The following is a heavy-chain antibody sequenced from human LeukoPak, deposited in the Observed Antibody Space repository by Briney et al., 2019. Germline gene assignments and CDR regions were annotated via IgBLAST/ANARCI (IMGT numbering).Heavy chain of an antibody. CDR1: GGSISSYY. CDR3: ARVGATVTTSYWYFDL. Sequence: PSETLSLTCTVSGGSISSYYWSWIRQPAGKGLEWIGRIYTSGSTNYNPPLKSRVTMSVDTSKNQFSLKLSSVTAADTAVYYCARVGATVTTSYWYFDLWGRGTLVTVSS. D-gene: IGHD4-17*01. V-gene: IGHV4-4*07. CDR2: IYTSGST. J-gene: IGHJ2*01.